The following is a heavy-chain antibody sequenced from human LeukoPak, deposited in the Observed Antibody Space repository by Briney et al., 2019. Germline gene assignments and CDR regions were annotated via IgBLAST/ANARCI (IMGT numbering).Heavy chain of an antibody. CDR2: IRSKANSYAT. D-gene: IGHD6-19*01. V-gene: IGHV3-73*01. J-gene: IGHJ6*04. CDR1: GFTFSGSA. CDR3: TRDRIAVAGMDV. Sequence: GGSLRLSCAASGFTFSGSAMHWVRQASGKGLEWVGRIRSKANSYATAYAASVKGRFTISRDDSKNTAYLQMNSLKTEDTAVYYCTRDRIAVAGMDVWGKGTTVTVSS.